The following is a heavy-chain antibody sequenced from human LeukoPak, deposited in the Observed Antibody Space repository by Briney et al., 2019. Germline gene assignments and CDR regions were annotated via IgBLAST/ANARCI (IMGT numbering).Heavy chain of an antibody. CDR3: ARLTGGGSYWGYFDY. CDR1: GASIPSSYY. D-gene: IGHD1-26*01. V-gene: IGHV4-4*09. CDR2: ISASGNT. J-gene: IGHJ4*02. Sequence: PSETLSLTCTVSGASIPSSYYWSWIRPPPGKGLECIGYISASGNTNYNPSLKSRVTISVDTSKSQFSLNLSSVTAADMAICYCARLTGGGSYWGYFDYWGQGNLVTVSS.